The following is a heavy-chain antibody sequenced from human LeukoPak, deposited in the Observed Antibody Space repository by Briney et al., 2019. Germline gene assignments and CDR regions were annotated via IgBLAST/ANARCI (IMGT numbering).Heavy chain of an antibody. V-gene: IGHV4-4*09. CDR1: GDSISGYY. D-gene: IGHD6-13*01. J-gene: IGHJ5*02. Sequence: PSETLSLTCTVSGDSISGYYWSWIRQSPGKGLEWIGYIYTSGSTNYNPSLKSRVTISVDTPKNQFSLKLGSVTAADTALYYCARHRSSRSSRGFDPWGQGTLVTVSS. CDR2: IYTSGST. CDR3: ARHRSSRSSRGFDP.